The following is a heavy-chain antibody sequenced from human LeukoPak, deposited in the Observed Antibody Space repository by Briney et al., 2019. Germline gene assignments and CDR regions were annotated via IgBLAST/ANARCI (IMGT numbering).Heavy chain of an antibody. D-gene: IGHD3-10*01. V-gene: IGHV3-30*18. CDR1: GFTFSSYS. CDR3: ANEGSGSYYPQMGY. CDR2: ISYDGSNK. J-gene: IGHJ4*02. Sequence: GGSLRLSCAASGFTFSSYSMNWVRQAPGKGLEWVAVISYDGSNKYYADSVKGRFTISRDNSKNTLYLQMNSLRAEDTAVYYCANEGSGSYYPQMGYWGQGTQVTVSS.